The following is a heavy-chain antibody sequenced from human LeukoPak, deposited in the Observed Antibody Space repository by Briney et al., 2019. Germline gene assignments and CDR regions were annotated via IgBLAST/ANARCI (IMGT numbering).Heavy chain of an antibody. CDR2: INPSGGST. J-gene: IGHJ6*03. Sequence: ASVKVSCKASGGTFSSYAISWVRQAPGQGLEWMGIINPSGGSTSYAQKFQGRVTMTRDMSTSTAYMELRSLRSDDTAVYFCVRDGHRLYDYYYYYMDVWGKGTTVTVSS. CDR1: GGTFSSYA. V-gene: IGHV1-46*01. CDR3: VRDGHRLYDYYYYYMDV. D-gene: IGHD2-2*02.